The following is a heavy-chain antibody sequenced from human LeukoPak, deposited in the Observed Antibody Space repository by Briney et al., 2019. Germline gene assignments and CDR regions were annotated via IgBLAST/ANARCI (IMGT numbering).Heavy chain of an antibody. D-gene: IGHD4-11*01. CDR2: ISYDGSNK. J-gene: IGHJ4*02. Sequence: PGGSLRLSCAASGFTFSSDAMHWVRQAPGKGLEWVAVISYDGSNKYYADSVKGRFTISRDNSKNTLYLQMNSLRAEDTAVYYCARGRDYRSPEDYWGQGTLVTVSS. CDR3: ARGRDYRSPEDY. V-gene: IGHV3-30-3*01. CDR1: GFTFSSDA.